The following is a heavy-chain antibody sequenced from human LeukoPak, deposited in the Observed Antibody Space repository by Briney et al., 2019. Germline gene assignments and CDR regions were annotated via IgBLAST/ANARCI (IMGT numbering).Heavy chain of an antibody. V-gene: IGHV3-48*01. J-gene: IGHJ4*02. CDR2: ITGNSPTI. Sequence: GGSLRLSCAASGFTFSSYSLSWVRQAPGKGLEWVSYITGNSPTIYYADSVKGRFTISRDNAKNSLYLQMNSLRAEDTAVYYCAKEPPTYSSGWYVGFDYWGQGTLVTVSS. D-gene: IGHD6-19*01. CDR1: GFTFSSYS. CDR3: AKEPPTYSSGWYVGFDY.